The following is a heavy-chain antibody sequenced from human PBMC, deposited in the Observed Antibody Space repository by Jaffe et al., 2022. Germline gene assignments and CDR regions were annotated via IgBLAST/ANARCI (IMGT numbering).Heavy chain of an antibody. D-gene: IGHD3-3*01. Sequence: EVQLLESGGGLVQPGGSLRLSCAASGFTFSSYAMSWVRQAPGKGLEWVSAISGSGGSTYYADSVKGRFTISRDNSKNTLYLQMNSLRAEDTAVYYCVSPGRYYDFWSGYPYYYYYMDVWGKGTTVTVSS. V-gene: IGHV3-23*01. CDR2: ISGSGGST. J-gene: IGHJ6*03. CDR3: VSPGRYYDFWSGYPYYYYYMDV. CDR1: GFTFSSYA.